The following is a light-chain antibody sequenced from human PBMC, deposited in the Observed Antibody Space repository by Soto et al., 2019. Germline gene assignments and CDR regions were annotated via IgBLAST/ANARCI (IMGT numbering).Light chain of an antibody. CDR2: DVN. Sequence: QSVLTQPPSAPGSPGQSVTVSCTGTSSDVGGYNYVSWYQQHLDKAPKLMIYDVNQRPSGVPDRFSGSKSGNTASLTVSGLQAEDEADYYCSSYAGTHVVFGTGTKVTVL. CDR3: SSYAGTHVV. J-gene: IGLJ1*01. V-gene: IGLV2-8*01. CDR1: SSDVGGYNY.